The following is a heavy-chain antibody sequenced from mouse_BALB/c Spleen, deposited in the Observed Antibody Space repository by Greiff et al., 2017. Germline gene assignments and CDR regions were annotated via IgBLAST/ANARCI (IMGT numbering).Heavy chain of an antibody. CDR1: GFTFSSFG. V-gene: IGHV5-17*02. J-gene: IGHJ4*01. Sequence: EVKLEESGGGLVQPGGSRKLSCAASGFTFSSFGMHWVRQAPEKGLEWVAYISSGSSTIYYADTVKGRFTISRDNPKNTLFLQMTSLRSEDTAMYYCARCGGYYAMDYWGQGTSVTVSS. CDR2: ISSGSSTI. CDR3: ARCGGYYAMDY.